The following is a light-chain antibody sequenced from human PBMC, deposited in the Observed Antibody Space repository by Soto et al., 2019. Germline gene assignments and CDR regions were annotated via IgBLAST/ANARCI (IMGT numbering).Light chain of an antibody. J-gene: IGLJ1*01. Sequence: QSALTQPASVSGSLGQSITISCTGSSSDIGTYNYVSWYQHHPGKAPKLVIYGVTNRPSGFSDRFSGSKSVNTASLTISGLQAEDEADYYCGSYTTSSTYVFGSGTKVHRP. V-gene: IGLV2-14*01. CDR3: GSYTTSSTYV. CDR2: GVT. CDR1: SSDIGTYNY.